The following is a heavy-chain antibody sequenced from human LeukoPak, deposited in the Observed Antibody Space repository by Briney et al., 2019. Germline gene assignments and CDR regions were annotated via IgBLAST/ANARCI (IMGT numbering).Heavy chain of an antibody. J-gene: IGHJ4*02. CDR1: GFTFSSDA. CDR2: ISGSGGST. Sequence: GGSLRLSCAASGFTFSSDAMSWVRQAPGKGLEWVSAISGSGGSTYYADSVKGRFTISRDNSKNTLYLQMNSLRAEDTAVYYFSKVPPSDSSGYYWGGDYWGQGTLVTVSS. D-gene: IGHD3-22*01. V-gene: IGHV3-23*01. CDR3: SKVPPSDSSGYYWGGDY.